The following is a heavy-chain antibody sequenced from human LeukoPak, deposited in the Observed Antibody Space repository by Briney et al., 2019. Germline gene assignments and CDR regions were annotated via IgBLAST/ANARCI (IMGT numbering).Heavy chain of an antibody. J-gene: IGHJ4*02. V-gene: IGHV3-48*04. D-gene: IGHD5-18*01. Sequence: PGGSLRLSCAASGFTFSSYSMNWVRQAPGKGLEWVSYISSSGSTIYYADSVKGRFTISRDNAKNSLYLQMNSLRAEDTAVYYCAREIQLWLPDRYFDYWGQGTLVTVSS. CDR2: ISSSGSTI. CDR1: GFTFSSYS. CDR3: AREIQLWLPDRYFDY.